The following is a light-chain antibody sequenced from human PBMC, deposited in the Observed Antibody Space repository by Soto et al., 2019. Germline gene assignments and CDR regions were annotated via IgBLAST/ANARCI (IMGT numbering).Light chain of an antibody. CDR2: EAS. CDR3: QEYNNYWT. Sequence: DIQMTQSPSTLSASIGDRVTITCRASQTVYTWLAWYQQKPGTAPKLLIYEASTLHSGVPSRFSASGSGTELTLTISSLHPDDFATYYCQEYNNYWTFGQGTKVDIK. CDR1: QTVYTW. J-gene: IGKJ1*01. V-gene: IGKV1-5*03.